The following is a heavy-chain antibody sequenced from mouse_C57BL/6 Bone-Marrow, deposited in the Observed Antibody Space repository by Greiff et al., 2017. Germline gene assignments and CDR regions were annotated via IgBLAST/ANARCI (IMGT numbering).Heavy chain of an antibody. Sequence: QVQLKESGPGLVQPSQSLSITCTVSGFSLTSYGVHWVRQSPGKGLEWLGVIWSGGSTDYNAAFISRLSISKDNSKSQVFFKMNSLQADDTAIYYCASPPRSSSYWYFDVWGTGTTVTVSS. CDR3: ASPPRSSSYWYFDV. CDR2: IWSGGST. CDR1: GFSLTSYG. V-gene: IGHV2-2*01. D-gene: IGHD3-1*01. J-gene: IGHJ1*03.